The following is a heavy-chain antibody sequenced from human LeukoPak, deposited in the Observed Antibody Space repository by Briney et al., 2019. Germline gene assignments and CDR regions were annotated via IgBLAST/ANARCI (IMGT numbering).Heavy chain of an antibody. D-gene: IGHD5-18*01. CDR1: RFTFSSYG. CDR2: ISYDGSNK. CDR3: AKDFWTAMVGDAFDI. Sequence: GRSLRLSCAASRFTFSSYGMHWVRQAPGKGLEWLAVISYDGSNKYYADSVKGRFTISRDNSKNTLYLQMNSLRAEDTAVYYCAKDFWTAMVGDAFDIWGQGTMVTVSS. J-gene: IGHJ3*02. V-gene: IGHV3-30*18.